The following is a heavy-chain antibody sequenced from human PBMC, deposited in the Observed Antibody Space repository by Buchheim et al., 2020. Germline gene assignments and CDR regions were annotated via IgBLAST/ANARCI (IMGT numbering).Heavy chain of an antibody. CDR1: GFTFSSYS. CDR3: ARESFYGSPSV. Sequence: VQLVESGGGLVKPGGSLRLSCAASGFTFSSYSMNWVRQAPGKGLEWVSAISSSSAYIYYADSVKGRFNISRENVKNSLYLQMNSLRVEDTAVYYCARESFYGSPSVWGQGTT. CDR2: ISSSSAYI. V-gene: IGHV3-21*01. J-gene: IGHJ6*02. D-gene: IGHD3-10*01.